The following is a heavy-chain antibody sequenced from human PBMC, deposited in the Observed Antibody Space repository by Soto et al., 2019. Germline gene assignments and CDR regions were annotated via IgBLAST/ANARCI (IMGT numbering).Heavy chain of an antibody. J-gene: IGHJ1*01. V-gene: IGHV1-69*04. CDR1: GGTFSSYT. CDR2: IIPILGIA. Sequence: ASVKVSCKASGGTFSSYTISWVRQAPGQGLEWMGRIIPILGIANYAQKFQGRVTITADKSTSTAYMELSSLRSEDTAVYYCARDGGCGGDCPNSPFQHWGQGTLVTVSS. CDR3: ARDGGCGGDCPNSPFQH. D-gene: IGHD2-21*01.